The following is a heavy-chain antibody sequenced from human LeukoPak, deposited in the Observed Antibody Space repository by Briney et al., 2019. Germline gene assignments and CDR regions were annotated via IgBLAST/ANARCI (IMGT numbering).Heavy chain of an antibody. D-gene: IGHD6-13*01. J-gene: IGHJ4*02. CDR2: INPNSGGT. CDR3: AREEYSSSLYGY. Sequence: GASVTVSCKASGYTFTGYYMHWVRQAPGQGLEWMGWINPNSGGTNYAQKFQGRVTMTRDTSISTAYMELSRLRSDDTAVYYCAREEYSSSLYGYWGQGTLVTVSS. V-gene: IGHV1-2*02. CDR1: GYTFTGYY.